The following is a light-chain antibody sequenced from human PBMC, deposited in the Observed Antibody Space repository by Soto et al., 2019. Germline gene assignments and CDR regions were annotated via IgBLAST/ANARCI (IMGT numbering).Light chain of an antibody. V-gene: IGKV3D-15*01. CDR2: SAX. Sequence: IVVTQSADALALSRGEVATHYXWASQSVNINLAWYQQKRGKXTRLIXXSAXTRATAVPARFSGSGSGKEFTLNISSLHSADFEGYYCQQYNNFPTRTFGQGTRLEIK. CDR1: QSVNIN. CDR3: QQYNNFPTRT. J-gene: IGKJ5*01.